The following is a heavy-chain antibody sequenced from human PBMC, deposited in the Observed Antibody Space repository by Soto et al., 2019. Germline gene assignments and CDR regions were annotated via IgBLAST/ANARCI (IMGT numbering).Heavy chain of an antibody. CDR2: ISYDGSNK. CDR3: AKGISSSSWDYYGMDV. CDR1: GFTFSSYG. Sequence: QVQLVESGGGVVQPGRSLRLSCAASGFTFSSYGMHWVRQAPGKGLEWVAVISYDGSNKYYADSVKGRFTISRDNSKNTLYLQMNSLRAEDTAVYYCAKGISSSSWDYYGMDVWGQGTTVTVSS. V-gene: IGHV3-30*18. J-gene: IGHJ6*02. D-gene: IGHD6-6*01.